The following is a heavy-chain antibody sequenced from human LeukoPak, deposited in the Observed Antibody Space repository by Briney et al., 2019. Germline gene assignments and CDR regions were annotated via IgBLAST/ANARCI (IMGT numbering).Heavy chain of an antibody. CDR2: IYSGGST. D-gene: IGHD3-22*01. Sequence: GGSLRLSCAASGFTVSSNYMSWVRQAPGKGLEWVSVIYSGGSTYYADSVKGRFTISRDNSKNTLYLQMNSLRAEDTAVYYCARSPHSGSHFDYWGQGTLVTVSS. CDR3: ARSPHSGSHFDY. V-gene: IGHV3-66*01. J-gene: IGHJ4*02. CDR1: GFTVSSNY.